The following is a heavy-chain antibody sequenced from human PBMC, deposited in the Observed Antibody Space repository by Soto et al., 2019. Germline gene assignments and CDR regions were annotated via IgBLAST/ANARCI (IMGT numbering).Heavy chain of an antibody. Sequence: QLQLQESGSGLVKPSQTLSLTCAVSGDSMSGGGYSWTWIRQPPGKGLEWIGYIYYSGGTSYNPSLKGRVAISVDRSKNQFSLELMSVTAADTAVYYCVRDRGGGMDVWGQGTTVTVSS. D-gene: IGHD3-10*01. CDR2: IYYSGGT. V-gene: IGHV4-30-2*01. CDR1: GDSMSGGGYS. CDR3: VRDRGGGMDV. J-gene: IGHJ6*02.